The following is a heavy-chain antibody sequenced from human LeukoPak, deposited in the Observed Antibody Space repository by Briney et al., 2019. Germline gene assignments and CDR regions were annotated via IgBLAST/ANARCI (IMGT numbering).Heavy chain of an antibody. D-gene: IGHD3-22*01. CDR1: GFTFSSSA. V-gene: IGHV3-23*01. J-gene: IGHJ4*02. Sequence: GGSLRLSCAASGFTFSSSAMSWVRQAPGKGLEWVSAISNNGGYTYYADSVQGRFTISRDNSKSTLCLQMNSLRAEDTAVYYCAREVYYYDSSGYYDYWGQGTLVTVSS. CDR2: ISNNGGYT. CDR3: AREVYYYDSSGYYDY.